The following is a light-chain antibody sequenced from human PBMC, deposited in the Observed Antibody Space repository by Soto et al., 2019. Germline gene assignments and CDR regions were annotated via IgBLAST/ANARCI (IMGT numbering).Light chain of an antibody. CDR3: QAWHSTTPVV. V-gene: IGLV3-1*01. Sequence: SYELTQPPSVSVSPGQTASITCSGDKWGDTYSCWYQQKPGQSPVLVIYQDAKRPSGIPERFSGSNSGNTATLTISGTQAMDEADYYCQAWHSTTPVVFGGGTKLTVL. CDR1: KWGDTY. CDR2: QDA. J-gene: IGLJ2*01.